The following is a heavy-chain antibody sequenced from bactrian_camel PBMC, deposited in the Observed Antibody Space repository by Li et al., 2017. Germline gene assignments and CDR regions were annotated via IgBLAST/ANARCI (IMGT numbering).Heavy chain of an antibody. CDR2: VYGGAPGGRVA. V-gene: IGHV3S40*01. D-gene: IGHD3*01. CDR3: AIGYECPGLDRDNFGY. Sequence: VQLVESGGGSVQAGSSLRLSCHYSDYIISDCWAWFRQAPGKEREKVAAVYGGAPGGRVAGYADSVKGRFTISLDNAKKTVLLQMNNLAPEDSAMYYYAIGYECPGLDRDNFGYWGQGTQVTVS. CDR1: DYIISDC. J-gene: IGHJ4*01.